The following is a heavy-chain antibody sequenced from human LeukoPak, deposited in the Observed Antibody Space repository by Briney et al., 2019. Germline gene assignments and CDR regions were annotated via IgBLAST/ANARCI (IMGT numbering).Heavy chain of an antibody. D-gene: IGHD4-11*01. CDR1: GFTFSHYG. V-gene: IGHV3-33*06. Sequence: GGSLRLSCAASGFTFSHYGMHWVRQAPGRGLEWVAVIWSDGSNKFYADSVKGRFTISRDNSQNTVDLHMNILRAEGTAVYYCAKDAQRGFDYSNSLEYWGQGTLVTVSS. CDR3: AKDAQRGFDYSNSLEY. J-gene: IGHJ4*02. CDR2: IWSDGSNK.